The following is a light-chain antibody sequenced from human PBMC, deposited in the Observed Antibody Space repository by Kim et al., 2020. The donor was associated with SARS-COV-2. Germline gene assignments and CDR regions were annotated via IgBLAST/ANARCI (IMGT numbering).Light chain of an antibody. CDR3: QHDRRFPYN. Sequence: DIQMTQSPSTLSASVGDRVTITCRASENIGTWLAWYQQKPGRAPSLLIYLASTLESGVPSRFSGTGSGTEFSLSITSLQPDDFATYYCQHDRRFPYNLGQGTKLEIK. CDR1: ENIGTW. V-gene: IGKV1-5*03. J-gene: IGKJ2*01. CDR2: LAS.